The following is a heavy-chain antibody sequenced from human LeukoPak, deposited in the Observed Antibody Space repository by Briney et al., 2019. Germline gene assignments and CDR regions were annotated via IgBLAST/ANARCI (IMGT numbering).Heavy chain of an antibody. CDR1: GFTFSSYE. CDR3: AKDCVYYYDSSGPYYFDY. J-gene: IGHJ4*02. Sequence: ESGGGLLHPGGSLRLSFAVSGFTFSSYEMNWFRQAPGNGLEGVSYITSRGTTIYYVDSVKGRFTISRDNAKNSLYLQMNSLRAEDTAVYYCAKDCVYYYDSSGPYYFDYWGQGTLVTVSS. V-gene: IGHV3-48*03. D-gene: IGHD3-22*01. CDR2: ITSRGTTI.